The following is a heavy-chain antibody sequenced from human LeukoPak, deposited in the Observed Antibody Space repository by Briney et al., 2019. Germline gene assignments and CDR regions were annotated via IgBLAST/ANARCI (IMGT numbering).Heavy chain of an antibody. V-gene: IGHV3-53*01. Sequence: PGGSLRLSCAASGFTVSSNYMSWVRQAPGKGLEWVSVIYSGGSTYYADSVKGRFTISRDNSKNTLYLQTNSLRAEDTAVYYCARDQVGAIVYWGQGTLVTVSS. CDR1: GFTVSSNY. J-gene: IGHJ4*02. D-gene: IGHD1-26*01. CDR2: IYSGGST. CDR3: ARDQVGAIVY.